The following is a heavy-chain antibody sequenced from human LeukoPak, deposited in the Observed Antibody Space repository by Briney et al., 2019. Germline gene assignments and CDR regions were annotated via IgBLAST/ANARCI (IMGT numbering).Heavy chain of an antibody. CDR1: GFTFSTYS. D-gene: IGHD3-22*01. V-gene: IGHV3-21*01. Sequence: GGSLRLSCAASGFTFSTYSMYWVRQAPGKGLEWVSSISSSSTYIYYADSVKGRFTISRDNAKNSLYLQMNSLRAEDTAVYYCAPALYYYDSSGYPTPDWGQGTLVTVSS. CDR3: APALYYYDSSGYPTPD. J-gene: IGHJ4*02. CDR2: ISSSSTYI.